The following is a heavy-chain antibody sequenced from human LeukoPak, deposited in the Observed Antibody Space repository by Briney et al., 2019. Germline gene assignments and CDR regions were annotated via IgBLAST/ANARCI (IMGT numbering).Heavy chain of an antibody. V-gene: IGHV3-53*01. D-gene: IGHD3-22*01. CDR3: ARATYYYDSSGYYVFYFDN. CDR1: GFTVSSNY. Sequence: PGGSLRLSCAASGFTVSSNYMSCVRQAPGKGLEWVSVIYSGGSTYYADSVKGRFTISRDNSKNTLYLQMNSLRAEDTAVYYCARATYYYDSSGYYVFYFDNWGQGTLVTVSS. CDR2: IYSGGST. J-gene: IGHJ4*02.